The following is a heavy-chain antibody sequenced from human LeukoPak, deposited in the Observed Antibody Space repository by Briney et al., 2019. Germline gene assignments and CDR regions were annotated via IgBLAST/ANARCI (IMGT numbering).Heavy chain of an antibody. J-gene: IGHJ4*02. CDR3: ARGDNWNYGIDY. CDR2: ISSSTTTI. CDR1: GFIFSKYS. V-gene: IGHV3-48*01. D-gene: IGHD1-7*01. Sequence: PGGSLRLSCAASGFIFSKYSMNWVRQAPGKGLEWVSYISSSTTTIYYADSVKGRFTISRDNAKNSLYLQMNSLRAEDTAVYYCARGDNWNYGIDYWGQGTLVTVSS.